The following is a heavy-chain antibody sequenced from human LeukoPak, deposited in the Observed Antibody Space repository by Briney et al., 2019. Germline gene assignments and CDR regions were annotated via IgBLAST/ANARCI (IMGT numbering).Heavy chain of an antibody. CDR3: ACYSAPGGWGVFDY. D-gene: IGHD1-26*01. Sequence: SETLSLTCTVSGGSIRSYYRSWIRQTPGKGLEWIGYIYYSGSTKYNLSLKSRVFMSLDTYRNQFSLKLTSVTAPDTAVYYCACYSAPGGWGVFDYWGQGTLVTVSS. J-gene: IGHJ4*02. CDR1: GGSIRSYY. CDR2: IYYSGST. V-gene: IGHV4-59*08.